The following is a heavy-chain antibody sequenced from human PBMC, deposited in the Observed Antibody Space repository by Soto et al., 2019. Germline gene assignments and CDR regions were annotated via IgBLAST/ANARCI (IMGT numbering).Heavy chain of an antibody. V-gene: IGHV3-30*18. CDR1: GFTFSRYG. Sequence: GGSLTLSCAASGFTFSRYGMNWVRQAPGKGLEWVAVISYDGNDKYYADSVKGRFTISRDNSKNTLYLQMNSPRAEDPAVYYCAKEGEYSGSPIFDYWGQGTLGTGSS. J-gene: IGHJ4*02. CDR3: AKEGEYSGSPIFDY. D-gene: IGHD1-26*01. CDR2: ISYDGNDK.